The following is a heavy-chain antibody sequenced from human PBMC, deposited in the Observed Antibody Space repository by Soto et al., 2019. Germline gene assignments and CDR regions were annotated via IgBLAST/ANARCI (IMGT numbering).Heavy chain of an antibody. CDR3: AKGSGWPKYYFDN. V-gene: IGHV3-23*01. CDR2: ISGSGGST. Sequence: EVQLLESGGGLVQPGGSLRLSCAASGFTFSSNAMSWVRQAPGKGLEWVSGISGSGGSTWYADSVKGRFTISRDNSKNTLYRQMNSLRAEDTAIYYCAKGSGWPKYYFDNWGQGTLVTVSS. J-gene: IGHJ4*02. CDR1: GFTFSSNA. D-gene: IGHD6-19*01.